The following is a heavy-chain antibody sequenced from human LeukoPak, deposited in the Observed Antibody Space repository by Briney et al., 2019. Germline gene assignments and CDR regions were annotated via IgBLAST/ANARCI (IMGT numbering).Heavy chain of an antibody. V-gene: IGHV4-38-2*02. CDR1: GYSISSGYY. Sequence: NPSETLSLTCTVSGYSISSGYYWGWIRQPPGKGLEWIGSIYHSGSTYYNPSLKSRVTISVDTSKNQFSLKLSSVTAADTAVYYCARETTGGYSYDYWGQGTLVTVSS. CDR3: ARETTGGYSYDY. J-gene: IGHJ4*02. CDR2: IYHSGST. D-gene: IGHD5-18*01.